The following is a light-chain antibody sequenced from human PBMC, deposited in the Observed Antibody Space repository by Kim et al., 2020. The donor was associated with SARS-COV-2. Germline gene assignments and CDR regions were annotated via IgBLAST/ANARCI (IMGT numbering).Light chain of an antibody. Sequence: APSLTLSPGATVTLTCASTTGAVTSGYYPDWSHQKPGQRPRSLIHNTSNRHSWTPARFSGSLLGGEAALTLSGVQPEDEAEYSGWVFGGGTKVTVL. J-gene: IGLJ3*02. CDR3: WV. CDR2: NTS. CDR1: TGAVTSGYY. V-gene: IGLV7-43*01.